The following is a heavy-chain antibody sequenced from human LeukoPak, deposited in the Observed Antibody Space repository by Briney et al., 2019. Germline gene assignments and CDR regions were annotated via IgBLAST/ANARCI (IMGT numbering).Heavy chain of an antibody. D-gene: IGHD4-23*01. CDR2: IIPILGIA. J-gene: IGHJ3*02. Sequence: ASVKVSCKASGGTFSSYAISWVRQAPGQGLEWMGRIIPILGIANYAQKFQGRVTITADKSTSTAYMELSSLRSEDTAVYYCARAYGGTSSGSPHAFDIWGQGTMVTVSS. CDR3: ARAYGGTSSGSPHAFDI. V-gene: IGHV1-69*04. CDR1: GGTFSSYA.